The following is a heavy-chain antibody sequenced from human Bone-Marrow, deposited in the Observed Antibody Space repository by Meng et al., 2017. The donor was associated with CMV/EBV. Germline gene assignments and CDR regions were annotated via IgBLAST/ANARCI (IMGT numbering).Heavy chain of an antibody. CDR2: INSDGSST. Sequence: SFAASGFTFSSYWMHWVRQAPGRGLVWVSRINSDGSSTSYADSVKGRFTISRDNAKNTLYLQMNSLRAEDTAVYYCAREGGYGGFDPWGQGTLVTVSS. CDR1: GFTFSSYW. V-gene: IGHV3-74*01. D-gene: IGHD6-13*01. J-gene: IGHJ5*02. CDR3: AREGGYGGFDP.